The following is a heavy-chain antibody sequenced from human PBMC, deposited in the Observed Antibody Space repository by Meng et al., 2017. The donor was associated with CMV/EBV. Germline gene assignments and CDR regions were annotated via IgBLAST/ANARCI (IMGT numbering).Heavy chain of an antibody. CDR2: IYYSGST. CDR3: ARQGYYYDIGWFDP. D-gene: IGHD3-22*01. Sequence: GSLRLSCTVSGGSISSSSYYWGWIRQPPGKGLEWIGSIYYSGSTYYNPSLKSRVTISVDTPKNQFSLKLSSVTAADTAVYYCARQGYYYDIGWFDPWGQGTLVTVSS. V-gene: IGHV4-39*01. J-gene: IGHJ5*02. CDR1: GGSISSSSYY.